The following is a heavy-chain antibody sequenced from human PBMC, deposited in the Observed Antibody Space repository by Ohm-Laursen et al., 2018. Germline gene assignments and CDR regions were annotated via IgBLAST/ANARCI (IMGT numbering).Heavy chain of an antibody. J-gene: IGHJ4*02. CDR3: VGGYITVFHY. CDR2: INGDGTIT. Sequence: SLRLSCAATGFTFGNYWMHWVRQAPGRGLVWVSRINGDGTITNYADSVKGRFTITRDNAKNTVNLEMSSLRAEDTALYYCVGGYITVFHYWGQGTLLSVSS. V-gene: IGHV3-74*01. CDR1: GFTFGNYW. D-gene: IGHD5-12*01.